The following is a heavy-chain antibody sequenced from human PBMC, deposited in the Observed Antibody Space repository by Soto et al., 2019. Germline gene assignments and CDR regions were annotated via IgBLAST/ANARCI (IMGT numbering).Heavy chain of an antibody. Sequence: GGSLRLSCAASGFTFSSYGMHWVRQAPGKGLEWVAVIWYDGSNKYYADSVKGRFTISRDNSKNTLYLQMNSLRAEDTAVYYCARGLDYDYVWWSSQYLTYFDYWGQGSLVTVSA. CDR3: ARGLDYDYVWWSSQYLTYFDY. CDR1: GFTFSSYG. J-gene: IGHJ4*02. D-gene: IGHD3-16*01. CDR2: IWYDGSNK. V-gene: IGHV3-33*01.